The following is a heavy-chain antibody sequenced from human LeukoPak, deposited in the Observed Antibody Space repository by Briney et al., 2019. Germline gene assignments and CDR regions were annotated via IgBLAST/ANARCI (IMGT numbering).Heavy chain of an antibody. CDR2: IHYSGNT. CDR1: GGSISSYY. Sequence: ASETLSLTCTVSGGSISSYYWSWIRQPPGKGLEWIGYIHYSGNTKYNPSLKSRVTISVDTSKNQFSLKLTSVTAADTAVYYCARHARTKWGQGTLVTVSS. J-gene: IGHJ4*02. CDR3: ARHARTK. V-gene: IGHV4-59*01.